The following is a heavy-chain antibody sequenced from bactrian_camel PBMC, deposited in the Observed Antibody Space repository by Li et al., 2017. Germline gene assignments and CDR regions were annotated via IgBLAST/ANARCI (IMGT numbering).Heavy chain of an antibody. CDR1: GFVFSTYW. D-gene: IGHD6*01. V-gene: IGHV3S1*01. Sequence: HVQLVESGGGLVQPGGSLTLSCAASGFVFSTYWMYRVRQGPGKGLEWVASISASGTTTFYADSVKGRFKVSRDNTKDTVALQMNSLRSEDTRVYYCVTPYAGSWSPGYWGQGTQVTVS. CDR2: ISASGTTT. CDR3: VTPYAGSWSPGY. J-gene: IGHJ6*01.